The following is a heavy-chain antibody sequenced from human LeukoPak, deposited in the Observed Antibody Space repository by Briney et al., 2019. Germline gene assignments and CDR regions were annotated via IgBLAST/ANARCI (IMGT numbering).Heavy chain of an antibody. J-gene: IGHJ3*02. CDR2: IYHSGST. CDR1: GGSISSGSYY. V-gene: IGHV4-61*02. D-gene: IGHD5-12*01. CDR3: ARFSRGSGYDYDPDAFDI. Sequence: SETLSLTCTVSGGSISSGSYYWSWIRQPAGKGLEWIGRIYHSGSTYYNPSLKSRVTISVDTSKNQFSLKLSSVTAADTAVYYCARFSRGSGYDYDPDAFDIWGQGTMVTVSS.